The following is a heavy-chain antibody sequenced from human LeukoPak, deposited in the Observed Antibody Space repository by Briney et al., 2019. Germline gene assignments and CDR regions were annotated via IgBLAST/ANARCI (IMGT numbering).Heavy chain of an antibody. V-gene: IGHV6-1*01. CDR2: TYYRSKWYH. Sequence: SQTLSLTCAISGDSVSSTSGAWNWLRQSPSRGLEWLGRTYYRSKWYHDYAVSVKSRITINPDTSTNQFSLQLNSVTPEDTAVYYCTRGSSGSYYYYMDVWGKGISVTVSS. D-gene: IGHD6-19*01. CDR3: TRGSSGSYYYYMDV. CDR1: GDSVSSTSGA. J-gene: IGHJ6*03.